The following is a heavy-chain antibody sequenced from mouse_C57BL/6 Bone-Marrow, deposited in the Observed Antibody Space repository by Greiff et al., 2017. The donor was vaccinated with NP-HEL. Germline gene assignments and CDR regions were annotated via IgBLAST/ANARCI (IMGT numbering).Heavy chain of an antibody. D-gene: IGHD1-1*01. Sequence: EVMLVESGGGLVKPGGSLKLSCAASGFTFSDYGMHWVRQAPEKGLEWVAYISSGSSTIYYADTVKGRFPISRDNAKNTLFLQMTSLRSEDTAMYYCARLITTVLEDWYFDVWGTGTTVTVSS. J-gene: IGHJ1*03. CDR3: ARLITTVLEDWYFDV. CDR1: GFTFSDYG. CDR2: ISSGSSTI. V-gene: IGHV5-17*01.